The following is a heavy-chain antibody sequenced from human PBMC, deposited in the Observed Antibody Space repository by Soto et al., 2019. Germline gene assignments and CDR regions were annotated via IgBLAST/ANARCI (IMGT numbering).Heavy chain of an antibody. CDR3: ATDLGGSDY. D-gene: IGHD3-16*01. Sequence: PGGSLRLSCAASGFSLSPYWMHWVRQVPGRGLEWVARLSSDGFGAAYADSVKGRFFISRDIARNTLSLQMNSLRADDTDVYYCATDLGGSDYWGRGTSATVSS. CDR2: LSSDGFGA. CDR1: GFSLSPYW. J-gene: IGHJ4*02. V-gene: IGHV3-74*03.